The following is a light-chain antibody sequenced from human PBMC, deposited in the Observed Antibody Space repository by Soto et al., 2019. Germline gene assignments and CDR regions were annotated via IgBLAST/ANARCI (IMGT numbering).Light chain of an antibody. CDR3: QQTNTFPLT. J-gene: IGKJ4*01. CDR1: QDIGSY. Sequence: IQMTQSPSSVSASVGDRVTITCRASQDIGSYLAWYQQKPGEAPKVLIYAVFTLQTGVASRFSGSGSGTDFILTISSLQPEDFATYYCQQTNTFPLTFGGGTKVEIK. CDR2: AVF. V-gene: IGKV1D-12*01.